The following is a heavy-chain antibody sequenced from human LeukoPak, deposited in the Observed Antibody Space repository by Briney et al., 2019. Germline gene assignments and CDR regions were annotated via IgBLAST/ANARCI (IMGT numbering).Heavy chain of an antibody. CDR3: APPHRYCSSTSCYVWFDP. J-gene: IGHJ5*02. D-gene: IGHD2-2*01. V-gene: IGHV3-48*03. Sequence: PGGSLRLSCAASGFTFSSYEMNWVRQAPGKGLEWVSYISSNGSTIYYADSVKGRFTISRDNAKNSLYLQMNSLRAEDTAVYYCAPPHRYCSSTSCYVWFDPWGQGTLVTVSS. CDR2: ISSNGSTI. CDR1: GFTFSSYE.